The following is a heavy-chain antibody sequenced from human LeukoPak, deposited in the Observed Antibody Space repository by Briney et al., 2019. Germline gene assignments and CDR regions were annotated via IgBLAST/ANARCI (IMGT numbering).Heavy chain of an antibody. J-gene: IGHJ4*02. CDR2: ISSSSSTI. V-gene: IGHV3-48*01. Sequence: GGSLRLSCAASGFTFSSYSMNWVRQAPGKRLEWVSYISSSSSTIYYADSVKGRFTISRDNAKNSLYLQMNSLRAEDTAVYYCSIGGYDGGFDYWGQGTLVTVSS. D-gene: IGHD5-12*01. CDR1: GFTFSSYS. CDR3: SIGGYDGGFDY.